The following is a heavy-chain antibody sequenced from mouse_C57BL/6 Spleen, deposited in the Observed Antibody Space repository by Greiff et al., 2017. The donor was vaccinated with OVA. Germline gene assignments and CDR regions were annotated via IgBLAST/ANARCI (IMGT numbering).Heavy chain of an antibody. CDR1: GFTFSDYY. J-gene: IGHJ2*01. D-gene: IGHD2-5*01. Sequence: DVMLVESGGGLVQPGGSLKLSCAASGFTFSDYYMYWVRQTPEKRLEWVAYISNGGGSTYYPDTVKGRFTISRDNAKNTLYLQMSRLKSEDTAMYYCARAYYSNYGYFDYWGQGTTLTVSS. CDR3: ARAYYSNYGYFDY. V-gene: IGHV5-12*01. CDR2: ISNGGGST.